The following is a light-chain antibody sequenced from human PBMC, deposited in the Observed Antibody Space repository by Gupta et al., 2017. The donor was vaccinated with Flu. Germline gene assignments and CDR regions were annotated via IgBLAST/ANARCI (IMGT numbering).Light chain of an antibody. V-gene: IGLV4-60*03. Sequence: QPVLTQSSSASASLGSSVKLTCTLSSGHSSYIIAWHQQQPGKAPRYLMKLEGSGSYNKGSGVPDRFSGSSSGADCYLTISNLQSEDEADYYCETWDSNTRVFGGGTKLIVL. CDR2: LEGSGSY. CDR3: ETWDSNTRV. J-gene: IGLJ3*02. CDR1: SGHSSYI.